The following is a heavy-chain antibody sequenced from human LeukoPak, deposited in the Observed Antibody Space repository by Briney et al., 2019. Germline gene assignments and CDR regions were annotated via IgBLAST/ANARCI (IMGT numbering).Heavy chain of an antibody. CDR3: ARDSVAGTRFDY. CDR2: ISSSGSTI. J-gene: IGHJ4*02. V-gene: IGHV3-48*03. Sequence: GGSLRLSCAASGFTFSSYEMNWVRQAPGKGLEWASYISSSGSTIYYADSVKGRFTISRDNAKNSLYLQMNSLRAEDTAVYYCARDSVAGTRFDYWGQGTLVTVSS. CDR1: GFTFSSYE. D-gene: IGHD6-19*01.